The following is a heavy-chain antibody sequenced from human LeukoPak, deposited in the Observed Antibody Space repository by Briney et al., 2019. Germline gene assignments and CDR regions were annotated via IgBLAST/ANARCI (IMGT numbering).Heavy chain of an antibody. J-gene: IGHJ4*02. CDR2: IYYSGST. Sequence: SETLSLTCTVSGGSISSGGYYWNWVRQPPGKGLEWIGYIYYSGSTKYNPSLKTRVTISVDTSKDQFSLKLSSVTAADTAVYYCARSYSSGWYYFDYWGQGTLVTVSS. CDR3: ARSYSSGWYYFDY. V-gene: IGHV4-61*08. D-gene: IGHD6-19*01. CDR1: GGSISSGGYY.